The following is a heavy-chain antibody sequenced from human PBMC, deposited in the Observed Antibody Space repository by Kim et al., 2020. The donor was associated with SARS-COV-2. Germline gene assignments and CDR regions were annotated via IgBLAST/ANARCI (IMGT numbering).Heavy chain of an antibody. CDR2: IYYSGST. CDR3: AREDDTRPYNWFDP. D-gene: IGHD3-22*01. V-gene: IGHV4-61*01. CDR1: GGSVSSGSYY. Sequence: SETLSLTCTVSGGSVSSGSYYWSWIRQPPGKGLEWIGYIYYSGSTNYNPSLKSRVTISVDTSKNQFSLKLSSVTAADTAVYYCAREDDTRPYNWFDPWGQGTLVTVSS. J-gene: IGHJ5*02.